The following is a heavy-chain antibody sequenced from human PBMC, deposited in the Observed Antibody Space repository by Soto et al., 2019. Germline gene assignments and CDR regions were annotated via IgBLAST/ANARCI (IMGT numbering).Heavy chain of an antibody. J-gene: IGHJ4*02. CDR1: GGSFSGYI. D-gene: IGHD1-26*01. Sequence: QVQLQQWGAGLLKPSETLSLTCAVHGGSFSGYIWTWIRQPPGKGLQWIGQINHSGSTYYNPSLKSRVIISVHTSNDQFPLELSSVTAADTAVYYCARGLSTGSSYSGGWYYFDYWGQGTLVTVSS. CDR2: INHSGST. V-gene: IGHV4-34*01. CDR3: ARGLSTGSSYSGGWYYFDY.